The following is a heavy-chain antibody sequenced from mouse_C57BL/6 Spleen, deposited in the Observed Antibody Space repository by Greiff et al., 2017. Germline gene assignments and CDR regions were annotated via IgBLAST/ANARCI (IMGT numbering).Heavy chain of an antibody. V-gene: IGHV1-52*01. J-gene: IGHJ3*01. CDR1: GYTFTSYW. D-gene: IGHD1-1*01. CDR2: IDPSDSET. Sequence: QVQLQQPGAELVRPGSSVKLSCKASGYTFTSYWMHWVKQRPIQGLEWIGNIDPSDSETHYNQKFKDKATLTVDKSSSPAYMQLSSLTSEDSAVYYCARGYGSSAWFAYWGQGTLVTVSA. CDR3: ARGYGSSAWFAY.